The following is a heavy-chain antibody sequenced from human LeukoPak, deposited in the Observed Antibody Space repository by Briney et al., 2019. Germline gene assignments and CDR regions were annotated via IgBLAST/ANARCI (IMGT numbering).Heavy chain of an antibody. CDR3: AKDSTGVYSSSWYRGPYFDY. CDR1: GFTVSSNY. D-gene: IGHD6-13*01. V-gene: IGHV3-53*01. CDR2: IYSGGST. J-gene: IGHJ4*02. Sequence: GGSLRLSCAASGFTVSSNYMSWVRQAPGKGLEWVSVIYSGGSTYYADSVKGRFTISRDNSKNTLYLQMNSLRAEDTAVYYCAKDSTGVYSSSWYRGPYFDYWGQGTLVTVSS.